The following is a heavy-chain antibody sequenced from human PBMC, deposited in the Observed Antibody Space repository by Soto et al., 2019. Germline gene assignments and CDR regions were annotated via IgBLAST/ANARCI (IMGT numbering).Heavy chain of an antibody. CDR2: ISSSSSYI. CDR3: ASPSHVPLRLGELSLNYYYGMDV. CDR1: GFTFSSYS. D-gene: IGHD3-16*02. V-gene: IGHV3-21*01. J-gene: IGHJ6*02. Sequence: THGGSLRLSCAASGFTFSSYSMNWVRQAPGKGLEWVSSISSSSSYIYYADSVKGRLTISRDNAKNSLYLQRNSLRAEDTAVYYCASPSHVPLRLGELSLNYYYGMDVWGQGTTVTVSS.